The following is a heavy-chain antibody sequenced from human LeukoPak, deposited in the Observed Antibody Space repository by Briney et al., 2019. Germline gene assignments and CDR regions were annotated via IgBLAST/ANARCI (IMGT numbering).Heavy chain of an antibody. D-gene: IGHD3-16*01. CDR1: GGSFSGYY. CDR2: INHSGST. J-gene: IGHJ4*02. V-gene: IGHV4-34*01. Sequence: SETLSLTCAVYGGSFSGYYWSWIRQPPGKGLEWIGEINHSGSTNYNPSLKSRVTISVDTSKNQFSLKLSSVTAADTAVYYCARARGDYWGQGTLGTVSS. CDR3: ARARGDY.